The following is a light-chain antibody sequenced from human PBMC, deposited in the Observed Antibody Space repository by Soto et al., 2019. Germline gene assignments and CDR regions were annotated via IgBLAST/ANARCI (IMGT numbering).Light chain of an antibody. J-gene: IGLJ1*01. Sequence: SALTQPASVSWSPGQSVTISRTGPRSDIGDSNFISWYQHSPGKAPRLLIYEVNNRPSGVSKRVSGSKAGTTSSLTIFELLVVDDPDYFCTSFGGGTIRDFGSGGKGTVL. CDR3: TSFGGGTIRD. CDR1: RSDIGDSNF. CDR2: EVN. V-gene: IGLV2-14*01.